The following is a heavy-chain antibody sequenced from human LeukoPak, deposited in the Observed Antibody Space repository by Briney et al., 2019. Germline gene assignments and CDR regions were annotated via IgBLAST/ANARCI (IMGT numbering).Heavy chain of an antibody. J-gene: IGHJ4*02. V-gene: IGHV3-23*01. D-gene: IGHD3-10*01. CDR1: GFTFSSYA. CDR3: AQVMGVRGAPSDY. Sequence: GGSLRLSCAASGFTFSSYAMSWVRQAPGKGPEWVSAISGSGGTKYYADSVNGRFTISRDNSKNTLYLQMNSLTAKDTALYYCAQVMGVRGAPSDYWGQGTLVTVSS. CDR2: ISGSGGTK.